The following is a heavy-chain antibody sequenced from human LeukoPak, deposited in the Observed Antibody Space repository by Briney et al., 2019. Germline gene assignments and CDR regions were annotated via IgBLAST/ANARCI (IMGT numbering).Heavy chain of an antibody. J-gene: IGHJ4*02. CDR3: ARAYGSGSYRIKGYFDY. CDR2: INHSGST. Sequence: SETLSLTCAVYGGSFSGYYWSWIRQPPGKGLEWIGEINHSGSTSYNPSLKSRVTISVDTSKNQFSLKLSSVTAADTAVYYCARAYGSGSYRIKGYFDYWGQGTPVTVPS. CDR1: GGSFSGYY. D-gene: IGHD3-10*01. V-gene: IGHV4-34*01.